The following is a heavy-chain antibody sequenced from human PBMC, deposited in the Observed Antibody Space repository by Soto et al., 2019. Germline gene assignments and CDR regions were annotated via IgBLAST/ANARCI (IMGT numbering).Heavy chain of an antibody. V-gene: IGHV4-59*11. J-gene: IGHJ4*02. Sequence: QVQLQESGPGLVKPSETLSLTCTVSGGSLSPHYWSWVGQPPGMGLEWIGYLYYSGSTTYNPSLKSRVTISVDTSKNQFSLKMRSVTAADTAVYYCARDRYYGGADFWGQGTLVTVSS. CDR2: LYYSGST. D-gene: IGHD3-10*01. CDR1: GGSLSPHY. CDR3: ARDRYYGGADF.